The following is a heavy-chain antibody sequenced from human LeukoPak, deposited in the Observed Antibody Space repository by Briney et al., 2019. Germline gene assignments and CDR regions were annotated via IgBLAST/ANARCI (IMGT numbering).Heavy chain of an antibody. CDR1: GDSVSSNNGA. CDR2: TYYRSKRYN. Sequence: SPTLSLTCAISGDSVSSNNGAWNWIRQSPSRGLEWLGRTYYRSKRYNDYAESLISRITISPVTSKNQFSLQLYSMTPEDTAVYYCARDVGTTGWHTFDYWGQGTLVTVSS. CDR3: ARDVGTTGWHTFDY. D-gene: IGHD3-9*01. V-gene: IGHV6-1*01. J-gene: IGHJ4*02.